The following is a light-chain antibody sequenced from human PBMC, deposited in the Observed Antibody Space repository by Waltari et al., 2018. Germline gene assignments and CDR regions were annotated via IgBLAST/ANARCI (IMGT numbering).Light chain of an antibody. V-gene: IGLV8-61*01. CDR3: VLYMGSGIWV. Sequence: QTVVTQEPSFSVSPGGIVTLTCGLRSGSVSTTYYPSWYQQTPGQAPRTLIYSTNTRSSGVPDRFSGSILGNRAALTITGAQADDESDYYCVLYMGSGIWVFGGGTKLTVL. CDR2: STN. J-gene: IGLJ3*02. CDR1: SGSVSTTYY.